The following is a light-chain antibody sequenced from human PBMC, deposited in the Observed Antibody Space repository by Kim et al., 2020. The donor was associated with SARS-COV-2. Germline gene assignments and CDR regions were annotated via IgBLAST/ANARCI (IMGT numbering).Light chain of an antibody. CDR1: QSVASTF. CDR3: QQYDTSSIT. Sequence: SPGQRAALSCSASQSVASTFLAWYQQKPGQAPRLLIYGASSRATGIPDRFSGSGSGTDFTLTISRLEPEDFAVYYCQQYDTSSITFGQGTRLEIK. J-gene: IGKJ5*01. V-gene: IGKV3-20*01. CDR2: GAS.